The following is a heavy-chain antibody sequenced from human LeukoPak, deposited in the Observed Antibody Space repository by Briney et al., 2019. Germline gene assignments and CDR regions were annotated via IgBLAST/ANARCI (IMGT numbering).Heavy chain of an antibody. V-gene: IGHV4-59*01. CDR3: ASHYYDSSGPFDI. Sequence: PSETLSLTCTVSGGSISSYYWSWIRQPPGEGLEWIGYIYYSGSTNYNPSLKSRVTISVDTSKNQFSLKLSSVTAADTAVYYCASHYYDSSGPFDIWGQGTMVTVSS. CDR1: GGSISSYY. J-gene: IGHJ3*02. CDR2: IYYSGST. D-gene: IGHD3-22*01.